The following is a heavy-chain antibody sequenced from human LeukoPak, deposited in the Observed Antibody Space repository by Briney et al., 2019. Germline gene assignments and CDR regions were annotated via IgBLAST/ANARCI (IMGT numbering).Heavy chain of an antibody. CDR1: GFTFSVYA. D-gene: IGHD6-6*01. V-gene: IGHV3-23*01. J-gene: IGHJ4*02. CDR3: AKLTNLAAPFDY. CDR2: ISSSGGST. Sequence: GGSLRLSCAASGFTFSVYAMTWARQAPGKGLEWVSTISSSGGSTYYADSVKGRFTISRDNSKNTLYVQMNSLRAEDTAVYYCAKLTNLAAPFDYWGRGTLVTVSS.